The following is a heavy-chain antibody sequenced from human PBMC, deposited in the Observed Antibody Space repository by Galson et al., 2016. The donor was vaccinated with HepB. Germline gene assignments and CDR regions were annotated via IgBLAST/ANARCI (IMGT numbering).Heavy chain of an antibody. V-gene: IGHV6-1*01. CDR3: ARAYTPMAGTYYYYMDV. D-gene: IGHD5-18*01. CDR2: TYYRSKWYN. J-gene: IGHJ6*03. Sequence: CAISGDSVSSNSAAWNRIRQSPSRGLEWLGRTYYRSKWYNDYAVSVKSRITINPDTSKNQFSLQLNSVTPEDTAVYYCARAYTPMAGTYYYYMDVWGKGTTVTVSS. CDR1: GDSVSSNSAA.